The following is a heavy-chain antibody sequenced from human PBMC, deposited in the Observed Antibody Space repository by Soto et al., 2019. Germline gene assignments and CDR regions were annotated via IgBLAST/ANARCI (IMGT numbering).Heavy chain of an antibody. Sequence: SVKVSCKASGGTFSSYGISWVRQAPGQGLEWMGGIIPIFGTANYAQKFQGRVTITADESTSTAYMELSSLRAEDTAVYYCAKDMGGSWHLIYYFDYWGQGTLVTVSS. CDR1: GGTFSSYG. D-gene: IGHD2-15*01. J-gene: IGHJ4*02. V-gene: IGHV1-69*13. CDR3: AKDMGGSWHLIYYFDY. CDR2: IIPIFGTA.